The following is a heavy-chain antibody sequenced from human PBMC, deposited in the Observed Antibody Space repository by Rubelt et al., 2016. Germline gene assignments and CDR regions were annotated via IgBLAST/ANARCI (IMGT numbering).Heavy chain of an antibody. D-gene: IGHD6-19*01. CDR3: ARGLSGWRFIDY. CDR2: ISSNSNSI. J-gene: IGHJ4*02. Sequence: GSSISSNSNSIYYADSVEGRFTISRDNSRNALYLQMDNLRAEDTALYYCARGLSGWRFIDYWGQGTLVTVSS. V-gene: IGHV3-21*06.